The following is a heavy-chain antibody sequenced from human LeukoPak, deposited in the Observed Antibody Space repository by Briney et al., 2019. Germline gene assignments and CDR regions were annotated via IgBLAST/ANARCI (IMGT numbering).Heavy chain of an antibody. J-gene: IGHJ4*02. V-gene: IGHV4-59*01. CDR2: IYYSGNT. Sequence: EVLSLTCSVPGGSISSFYWGWIRPPPGEGLGGILMELEWSGYIYYSGNTNHNPSLKSRVTISVDTSKHQFSLKLSSVTAADTAVYYCARMRSDLMTTVTFFDYWGQGTLVTVSS. D-gene: IGHD4-17*01. CDR1: GGSISSFY. CDR3: ARMRSDLMTTVTFFDY.